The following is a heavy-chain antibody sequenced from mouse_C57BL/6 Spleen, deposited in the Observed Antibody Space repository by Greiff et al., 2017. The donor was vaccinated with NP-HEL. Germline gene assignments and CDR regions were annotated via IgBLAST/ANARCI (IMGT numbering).Heavy chain of an antibody. CDR3: TTDDPYAMDY. Sequence: EVKLMESGAELVRPGASVKLSCTASGFNIKDDYMHWVKQRPEQGLEWIGWIDPENGDTEYASKFQGKATITADTSSNTAYLQLSSLTSEDTAVYYCTTDDPYAMDYWGQGTSVTVSS. J-gene: IGHJ4*01. CDR2: IDPENGDT. V-gene: IGHV14-4*01. CDR1: GFNIKDDY. D-gene: IGHD2-3*01.